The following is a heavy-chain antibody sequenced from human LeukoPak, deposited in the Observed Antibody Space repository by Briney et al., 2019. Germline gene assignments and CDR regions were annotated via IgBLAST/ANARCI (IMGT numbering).Heavy chain of an antibody. Sequence: PSETLSLTCTVSGGSISSYYWSWIRQPAGKGLEWIGRIYTSGSTNYNPSLKSRVTISVDKSKNQFSLKLSSVTAADTAVYYCARTSIAVAGTDVNDAFDIWGQGTMVTVSS. CDR3: ARTSIAVAGTDVNDAFDI. CDR1: GGSISSYY. CDR2: IYTSGST. V-gene: IGHV4-4*07. J-gene: IGHJ3*02. D-gene: IGHD6-19*01.